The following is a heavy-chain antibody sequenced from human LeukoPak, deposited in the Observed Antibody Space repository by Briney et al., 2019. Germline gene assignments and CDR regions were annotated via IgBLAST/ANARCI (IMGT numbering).Heavy chain of an antibody. Sequence: PSETLSLTCTVSGGSISSSSYYWGWVRQPPGKGLEWIANIYYSGSTYYSPSLRSRVTISVDTSKNQFSLKLTSVTAADTAVYYCARHASVSGNWPRPLDYWGQGGLVTVSS. J-gene: IGHJ4*02. CDR1: GGSISSSSYY. CDR3: ARHASVSGNWPRPLDY. CDR2: IYYSGST. V-gene: IGHV4-39*01. D-gene: IGHD3-3*01.